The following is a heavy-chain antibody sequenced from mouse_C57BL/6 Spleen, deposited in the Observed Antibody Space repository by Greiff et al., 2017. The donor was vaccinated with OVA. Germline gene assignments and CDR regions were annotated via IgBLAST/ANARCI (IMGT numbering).Heavy chain of an antibody. V-gene: IGHV5-4*03. CDR2: ISDGGSYT. Sequence: EVKLMESGGGLVKPGGSLKLSCAASGFTFSSYAMSWVRQTPEKRLEWVATISDGGSYTYYPDNVKGRFTISRDNAKNNLYLQMSHLKSEDTAMYYCARASNYDGDYWGQGTSVTVSS. D-gene: IGHD2-5*01. CDR1: GFTFSSYA. J-gene: IGHJ4*01. CDR3: ARASNYDGDY.